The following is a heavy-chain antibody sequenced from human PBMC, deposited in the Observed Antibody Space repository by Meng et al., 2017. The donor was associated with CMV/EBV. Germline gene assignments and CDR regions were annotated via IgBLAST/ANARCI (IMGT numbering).Heavy chain of an antibody. CDR3: ARDFSHTAMVSRGSGY. J-gene: IGHJ4*02. D-gene: IGHD5-18*01. CDR2: INPNSGGT. V-gene: IGHV1-2*02. Sequence: YTFTGYYMHWVRQAPGQGLEWMGWINPNSGGTNYAQKFQSRVTMTRDTSISTAYMELSRLRSDDTAVYYCARDFSHTAMVSRGSGYWGQGTLVTVSS. CDR1: YTFTGYY.